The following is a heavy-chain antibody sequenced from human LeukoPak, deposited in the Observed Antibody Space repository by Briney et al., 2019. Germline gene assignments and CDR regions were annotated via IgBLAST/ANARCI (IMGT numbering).Heavy chain of an antibody. D-gene: IGHD6-19*01. CDR3: AKVDSSGWYPN. CDR1: GITFNNYW. V-gene: IGHV3-30*18. Sequence: PGGSLRLSCAASGITFNNYWMHWVRQAPGKGLEWVAVISYDGSNKYYADSVKDRFTISRDNSKNTLYLQMNSLRAEDTAVYYCAKVDSSGWYPNWGQGTLVTVSS. CDR2: ISYDGSNK. J-gene: IGHJ4*02.